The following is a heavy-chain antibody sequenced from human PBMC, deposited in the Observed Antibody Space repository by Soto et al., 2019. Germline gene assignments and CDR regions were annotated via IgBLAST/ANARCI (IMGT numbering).Heavy chain of an antibody. CDR1: GGSISSYY. J-gene: IGHJ4*02. CDR2: IYYSGST. CDR3: ARSDGRY. Sequence: QVQLQESGPGLVKPSETLSLTCTVSGGSISSYYWSWIRQPPGKGLEWIGYIYYSGSTNYNPSLKSRVTISVDTSKNQFSLKLSSVTAADTAVYYHARSDGRYWGQGTLVTVSS. V-gene: IGHV4-59*01.